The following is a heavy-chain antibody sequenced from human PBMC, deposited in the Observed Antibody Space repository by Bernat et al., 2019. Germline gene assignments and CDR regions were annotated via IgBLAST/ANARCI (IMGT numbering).Heavy chain of an antibody. V-gene: IGHV3-7*01. CDR3: ASSGSYPEHDAFDI. J-gene: IGHJ3*02. CDR1: GFTFSSYW. D-gene: IGHD1-26*01. Sequence: EVQLVESGGGLVQPGGPLRLSCAASGFTFSSYWMSWVRQAPGKGLEWVANIKQDGSEKYYVDSVKGRFTISRDNAKNSLYLQMNSLRAEDTAVYYCASSGSYPEHDAFDIWGQGTLVTVSS. CDR2: IKQDGSEK.